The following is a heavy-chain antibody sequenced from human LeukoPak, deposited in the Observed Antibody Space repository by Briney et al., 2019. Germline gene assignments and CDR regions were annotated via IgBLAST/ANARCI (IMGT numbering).Heavy chain of an antibody. CDR3: ARDPYSGSYGDYYYYYMDL. Sequence: GGSLRLSCEASGFTFNGHWMHWVRQAPGKGLEWVSSITSSGSYIYYADSVKGRFTISRDNAKNSLYLQMNSLRAEDTAVYYCARDPYSGSYGDYYYYYMDLWGQGTTVTISS. J-gene: IGHJ6*03. CDR1: GFTFNGHW. D-gene: IGHD1-26*01. V-gene: IGHV3-21*01. CDR2: ITSSGSYI.